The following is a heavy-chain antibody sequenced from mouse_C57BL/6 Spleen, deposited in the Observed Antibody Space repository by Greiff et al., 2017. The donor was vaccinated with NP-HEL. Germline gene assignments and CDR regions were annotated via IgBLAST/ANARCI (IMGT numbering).Heavy chain of an antibody. D-gene: IGHD1-1*01. V-gene: IGHV1-82*01. CDR3: ARNYGSSSGCFDY. CDR2: IYPGDGDT. CDR1: GYAFSSSW. J-gene: IGHJ2*01. Sequence: VQLQQSGPELVKPGASVKISCKASGYAFSSSWMNWVKQRPGKGLEWIGRIYPGDGDTNYNGKFKGKATLAADKSSSTAYMQLSSLTSEDSAVYFCARNYGSSSGCFDYWGQGTTLTVSS.